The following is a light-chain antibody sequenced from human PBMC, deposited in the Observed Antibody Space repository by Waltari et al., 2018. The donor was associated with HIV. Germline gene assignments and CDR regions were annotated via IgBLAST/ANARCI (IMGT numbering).Light chain of an antibody. Sequence: DIQMTQSPSSLSASVGARVTITCRASQNIDNRLAWYQHKPGRGPKVLIFKTSTLETWVPPRFSGSASGTEFTLTITSLQPDDVATYYCHQYNSYPLTFGGGTKVEIK. CDR3: HQYNSYPLT. CDR1: QNIDNR. CDR2: KTS. J-gene: IGKJ4*01. V-gene: IGKV1-5*03.